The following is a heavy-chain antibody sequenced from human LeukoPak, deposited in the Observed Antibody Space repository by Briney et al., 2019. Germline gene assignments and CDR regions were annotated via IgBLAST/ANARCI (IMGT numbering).Heavy chain of an antibody. CDR2: INPNSGGT. CDR1: GYTFTGYY. V-gene: IGHV1-2*02. Sequence: GASVKVSCKASGYTFTGYYMHWVRQAPGQGLEWMGWINPNSGGTNYAQKFQGRVTMTRDTSISTAYMELSRLRSDDTAVYYCTKAQIGSYYGSYFDYWGQGTLVTVSS. CDR3: TKAQIGSYYGSYFDY. D-gene: IGHD1-26*01. J-gene: IGHJ4*02.